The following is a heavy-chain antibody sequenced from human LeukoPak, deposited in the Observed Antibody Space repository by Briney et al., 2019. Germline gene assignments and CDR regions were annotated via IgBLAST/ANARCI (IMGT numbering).Heavy chain of an antibody. CDR2: INHSGST. CDR3: AGSRTLGSSWAKVFHY. V-gene: IGHV4-34*01. J-gene: IGHJ4*02. CDR1: AGSFSGYY. Sequence: SETLSLTCAVYAGSFSGYYWSWIRQPPGKGLEWIGEINHSGSTNYNPSLKSRVTISVDTSKNQFSLKLSSVTAADTAVYYCAGSRTLGSSWAKVFHYGGRGTLVTVSS. D-gene: IGHD6-13*01.